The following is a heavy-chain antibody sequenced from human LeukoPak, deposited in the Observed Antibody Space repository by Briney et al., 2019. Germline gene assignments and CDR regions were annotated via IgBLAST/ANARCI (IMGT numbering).Heavy chain of an antibody. D-gene: IGHD2-21*02. CDR3: AKDVGYCGGDCLYGAFDI. J-gene: IGHJ3*02. V-gene: IGHV3-23*01. CDR1: GFTFSSYA. Sequence: PGGSLRLSCAASGFTFSSYAMSWVRQAPGKGLEWVSAISGSGGSTYYADSVKGRFTISRDNSKNTLYLQMNSLRAEDTAVYYCAKDVGYCGGDCLYGAFDIWGQGTMVTVSS. CDR2: ISGSGGST.